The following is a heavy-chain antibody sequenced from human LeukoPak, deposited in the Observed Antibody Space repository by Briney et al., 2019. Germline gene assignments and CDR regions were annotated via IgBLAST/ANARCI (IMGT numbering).Heavy chain of an antibody. V-gene: IGHV4-4*07. D-gene: IGHD1-14*01. CDR3: ARDPAALDWNHDAFDI. CDR1: GGSISSHC. CDR2: IYTSGST. Sequence: SETLSLTCTVSGGSISSHCWSWLRQPAGKGLEWIGRIYTSGSTNYNPSLKSRATMSVDTSKNQFSLKLSSVTAADTAVYYCARDPAALDWNHDAFDIWGQGTMVTVSS. J-gene: IGHJ3*02.